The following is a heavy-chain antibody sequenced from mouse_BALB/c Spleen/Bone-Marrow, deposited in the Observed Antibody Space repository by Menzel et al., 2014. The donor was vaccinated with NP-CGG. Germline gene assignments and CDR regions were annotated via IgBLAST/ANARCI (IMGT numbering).Heavy chain of an antibody. CDR2: IDPANGNT. CDR3: ANYYYGYYFDS. Sequence: EVQLQESGAELVKPGASVKLSCTASGFNIKDTYMHWVKQRPEQGLEWIGRIDPANGNTKYDPKFQGKATITADTSPNTAYLQLSSLTSEDTAVYYCANYYYGYYFDSWGQGTTLTVSS. CDR1: GFNIKDTY. V-gene: IGHV14-3*02. J-gene: IGHJ2*01. D-gene: IGHD1-1*01.